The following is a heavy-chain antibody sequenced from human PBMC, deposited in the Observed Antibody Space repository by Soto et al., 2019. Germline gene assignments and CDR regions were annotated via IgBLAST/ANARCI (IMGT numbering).Heavy chain of an antibody. CDR2: IYHSGST. D-gene: IGHD3-9*01. V-gene: IGHV4-4*02. J-gene: IGHJ4*02. Sequence: SETLSLTCAVSDVYISRSNWWSWVSKPPGKGLEWIGEIYHSGSTNYNPSLKSRVTISVDKSKNQFSLKVSSLTAADTAVYYCARSITFDWLFFDNWGQGSLVTVSS. CDR1: DVYISRSNW. CDR3: ARSITFDWLFFDN.